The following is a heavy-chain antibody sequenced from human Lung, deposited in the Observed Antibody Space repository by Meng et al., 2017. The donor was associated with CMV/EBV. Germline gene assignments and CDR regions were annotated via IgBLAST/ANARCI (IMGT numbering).Heavy chain of an antibody. V-gene: IGHV3-33*06. J-gene: IGHJ4*02. D-gene: IGHD3/OR15-3a*01. CDR1: GFSFNNYG. CDR3: AKDGRFINEFWTGYFCLDF. Sequence: GESXKISCVASGFSFNNYGMYWVRQAPGKGLEWVAVIWPDGNYKHHADSVKGRFTVSRDNSKHTLYLQMNRLRAEDTAIYYCAKDGRFINEFWTGYFCLDFWXQGTPVTVSS. CDR2: IWPDGNYK.